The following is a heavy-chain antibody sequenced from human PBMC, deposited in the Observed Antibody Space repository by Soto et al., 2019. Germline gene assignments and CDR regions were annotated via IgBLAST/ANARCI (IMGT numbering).Heavy chain of an antibody. D-gene: IGHD3-22*01. CDR2: IIPIFGTA. CDR3: ARGLESLGYYYDSSAARSGGMDV. V-gene: IGHV1-69*13. J-gene: IGHJ6*02. Sequence: ASVKVSCKASGGTFSSYAISWVRQAPGQGLEWMGGIIPIFGTANYAQKFQGRVTITADESTSTAYMELSSLRSEDTAVYYCARGLESLGYYYDSSAARSGGMDVWGQGTTVTSP. CDR1: GGTFSSYA.